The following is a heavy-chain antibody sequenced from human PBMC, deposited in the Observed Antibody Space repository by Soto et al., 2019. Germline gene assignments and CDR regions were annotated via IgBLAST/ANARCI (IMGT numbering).Heavy chain of an antibody. V-gene: IGHV1-69*12. CDR1: GGTFSSYA. CDR2: IIPIFGTA. Sequence: QVQLVQSGAEVKKPGSSVKVSCKASGGTFSSYAISWVRQAPGQGLEWWGWIIPIFGTANYSQKFQGRVTITADESTSTAYRELSSLRSEDTAVYYCARDGYDILTGYYRYYCDSCGQGSPLAVAS. CDR3: ARDGYDILTGYYRYYCDS. D-gene: IGHD3-9*01. J-gene: IGHJ4*02.